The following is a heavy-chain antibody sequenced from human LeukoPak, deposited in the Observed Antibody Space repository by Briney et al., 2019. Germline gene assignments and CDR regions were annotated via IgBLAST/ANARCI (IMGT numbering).Heavy chain of an antibody. V-gene: IGHV3-7*03. J-gene: IGHJ4*02. CDR1: GFSLSSSW. D-gene: IGHD3-22*01. CDR3: ARAKID. Sequence: GGSLRLSCAAPGFSLSSSWMTWVRQAPGKGLEWVGNVNEAGSGSNYVDSVKGRFTISRDNAKNPLWLQMNSLRVEDTGVYFCARAKIDWGQGTLVTVSS. CDR2: VNEAGSGS.